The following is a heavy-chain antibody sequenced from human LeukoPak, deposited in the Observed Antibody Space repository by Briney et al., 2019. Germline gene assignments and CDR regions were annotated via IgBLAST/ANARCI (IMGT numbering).Heavy chain of an antibody. CDR1: GYTFSDYW. CDR3: ARSQGLYGAADY. J-gene: IGHJ4*02. V-gene: IGHV5-51*01. D-gene: IGHD2-2*02. CDR2: VYPGDSDT. Sequence: GESLKISCKASGYTFSDYWIGWVRQMPGQGLEWMGIVYPGDSDTRYSPSFQGHVTISADKSINTAYLQWSGLQASDNAIYFCARSQGLYGAADYWGQGTLV.